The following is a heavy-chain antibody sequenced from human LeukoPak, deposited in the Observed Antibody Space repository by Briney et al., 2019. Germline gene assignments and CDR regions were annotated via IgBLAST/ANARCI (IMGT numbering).Heavy chain of an antibody. CDR3: ARGAPSDY. Sequence: ASVKVSCKASGYTFTNYDINWVRQATGQGLEWMGWLSPNSGKTGYAQKFQGRVSMTRNTSISTTYMELSSLRSEDTAVYYCARGAPSDYWGQGALVTVSS. CDR2: LSPNSGKT. V-gene: IGHV1-8*01. J-gene: IGHJ4*02. CDR1: GYTFTNYD.